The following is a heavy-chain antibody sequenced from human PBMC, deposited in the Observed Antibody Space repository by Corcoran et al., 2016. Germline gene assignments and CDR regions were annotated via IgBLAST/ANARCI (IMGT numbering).Heavy chain of an antibody. V-gene: IGHV1-3*01. D-gene: IGHD2-2*01. CDR2: INAGNGNT. CDR3: ARSGDCSSTSCPTGDGCDP. J-gene: IGHJ5*02. Sequence: QVQLVQSGAEVKKPGASVKVSCKASGYTFTSYAMHWVRQAPGQRLEWMGWINAGNGNTKYSQKFQGRVTITRDTSASTAYMELSRLRSEDTAVYDGARSGDCSSTSCPTGDGCDPGGQGTRVTVSA. CDR1: GYTFTSYA.